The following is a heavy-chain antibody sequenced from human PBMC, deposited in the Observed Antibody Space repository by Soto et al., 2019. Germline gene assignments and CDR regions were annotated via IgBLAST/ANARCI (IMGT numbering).Heavy chain of an antibody. CDR1: GYTFTSYA. CDR3: ARYYFDTGGYSNWFDP. CDR2: INAGNGNT. Sequence: ASVKVSCKASGYTFTSYAMHWVRQAPGQRLEWMVWINAGNGNTKYSQKFQGRVTITRDTSASTAYMELSSLRSEDTALFYCARYYFDTGGYSNWFDPWGQGTLVTVSS. D-gene: IGHD3-22*01. V-gene: IGHV1-3*01. J-gene: IGHJ5*02.